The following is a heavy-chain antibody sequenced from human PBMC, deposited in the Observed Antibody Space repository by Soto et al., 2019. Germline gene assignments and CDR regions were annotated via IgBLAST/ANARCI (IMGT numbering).Heavy chain of an antibody. V-gene: IGHV4-30-2*01. CDR3: ARDHLEGNWFDP. Sequence: QLQLQESGSGLVRPSQTLSLTCAVSGGSISSGGYSWNWIRQPPGKVLEWIGYIYHSGSTLYNPSLNSPVTISIDKSQNQFSLKLTSVTAADTAVYYCARDHLEGNWFDPWGQGTLVTVSS. J-gene: IGHJ5*02. CDR2: IYHSGST. CDR1: GGSISSGGYS.